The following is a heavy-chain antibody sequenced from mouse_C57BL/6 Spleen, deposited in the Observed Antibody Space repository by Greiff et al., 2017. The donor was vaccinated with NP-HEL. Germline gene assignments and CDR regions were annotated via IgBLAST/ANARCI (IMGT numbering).Heavy chain of an antibody. J-gene: IGHJ3*01. CDR3: ARENYDYDGFAY. CDR2: IHPNSGST. D-gene: IGHD2-4*01. Sequence: QVQLQQPGAELVKPGASVKLSCKASGYTFTSYWMHWVKQRPGQGLEWIGMIHPNSGSTNYNEKFKSKATLTVDESSSTAYMQLSSLTSEDSAVYYCARENYDYDGFAYWGQGTLVTVSA. CDR1: GYTFTSYW. V-gene: IGHV1-64*01.